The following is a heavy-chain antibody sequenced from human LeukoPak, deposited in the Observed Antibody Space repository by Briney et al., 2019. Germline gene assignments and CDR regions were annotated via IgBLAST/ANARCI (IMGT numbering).Heavy chain of an antibody. CDR3: ATYCSGGSCYRNVFDY. D-gene: IGHD2-15*01. CDR1: GYCFTSYW. CDR2: IDPSDSYT. V-gene: IGHV5-10-1*01. Sequence: GESLKISCKGSGYCFTSYWISWVRQMPGKGLEWMGRIDPSDSYTNYSPSFQGHVTISADKSISTAYLQWSSLKASDTAMYYCATYCSGGSCYRNVFDYWGQGTLVTVSS. J-gene: IGHJ4*02.